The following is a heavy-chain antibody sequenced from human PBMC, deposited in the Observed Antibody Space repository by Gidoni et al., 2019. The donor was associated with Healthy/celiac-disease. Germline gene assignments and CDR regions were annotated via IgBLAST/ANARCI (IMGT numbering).Heavy chain of an antibody. CDR2: ISSSSSYI. CDR3: ARGVTMVRGVWYYFDY. D-gene: IGHD3-10*01. Sequence: EVQLVESGGGLVKPGGSLRRSCAASGFTFSSYSMNWVRQAPGKGLEWVSSISSSSSYIYYADSVKGRFTISRDNAKNSLYLQMNSLRAEDTAVYYCARGVTMVRGVWYYFDYWGQGTLVTVSS. CDR1: GFTFSSYS. V-gene: IGHV3-21*01. J-gene: IGHJ4*02.